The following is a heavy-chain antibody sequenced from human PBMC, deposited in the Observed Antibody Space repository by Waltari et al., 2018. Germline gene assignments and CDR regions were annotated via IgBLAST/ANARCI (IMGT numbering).Heavy chain of an antibody. J-gene: IGHJ5*02. CDR1: GGSFSGYY. CDR2: INPSGST. CDR3: STGYWFDP. Sequence: QVQLQQWGAGLLKPSETLSLTCAVYGGSFSGYYWSWIRQPPGKGLEWIGEINPSGSTNYNPSLKSRVTISVDTSKIQFSLKLSSVTAADTAVYYCSTGYWFDPWGQGTLVTVSS. V-gene: IGHV4-34*01. D-gene: IGHD2-8*02.